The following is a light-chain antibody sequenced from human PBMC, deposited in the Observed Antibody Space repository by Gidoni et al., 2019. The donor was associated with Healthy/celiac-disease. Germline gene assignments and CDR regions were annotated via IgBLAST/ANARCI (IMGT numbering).Light chain of an antibody. CDR2: RNN. Sequence: QSVLTQPPSASGTPGQRVTISCSGSSSNIGSNYVYWYQRLPGTAPKLLIYRNNQRPSGVPDRFSGSKSGTSAALAISGLRSEDEADYYCAAWDDRLSGHVVFGGGTKLTVL. CDR1: SSNIGSNY. CDR3: AAWDDRLSGHVV. J-gene: IGLJ2*01. V-gene: IGLV1-47*01.